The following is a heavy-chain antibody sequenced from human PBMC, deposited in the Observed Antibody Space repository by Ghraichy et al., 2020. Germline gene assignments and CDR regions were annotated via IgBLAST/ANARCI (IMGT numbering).Heavy chain of an antibody. Sequence: GESLNISCAASGFTVSSNYMSWVRQAPGKGLEWVSVIYSGGSTYYADSVKGRFTISRDNSKNTLYLQMNSLRAEDTAVYYCARRGYGDYNYFDYWGQGTLVTVSS. CDR1: GFTVSSNY. CDR2: IYSGGST. CDR3: ARRGYGDYNYFDY. D-gene: IGHD4-17*01. J-gene: IGHJ4*02. V-gene: IGHV3-53*01.